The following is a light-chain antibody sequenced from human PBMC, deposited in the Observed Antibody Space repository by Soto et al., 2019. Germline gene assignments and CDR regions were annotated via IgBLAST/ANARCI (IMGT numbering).Light chain of an antibody. Sequence: DIQMTQSPSTLSASVGDRVTITCRARQSISRSLAWYQQKSGKAPKLLIYDASSLESGVPSRFSGSGFGTEFNLTISGLQPDDFATYHCQQYQSYFLTFGPGTTVD. J-gene: IGKJ3*01. CDR2: DAS. CDR1: QSISRS. CDR3: QQYQSYFLT. V-gene: IGKV1-5*01.